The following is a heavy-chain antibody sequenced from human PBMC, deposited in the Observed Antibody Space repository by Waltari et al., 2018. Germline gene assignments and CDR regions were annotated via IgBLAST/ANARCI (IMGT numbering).Heavy chain of an antibody. Sequence: EVQLVESGGGLVQPGGSLRLSCSASGFTFRSFSMHWVRQAPGKGLEYVADVSNNGDSEYYADSVKGRFTISRDNSKNTLYLQMTSLKAEDTSVYYCVTDGPVAGWGDYDYWGQGTLVTVSS. CDR3: VTDGPVAGWGDYDY. CDR2: VSNNGDSE. V-gene: IGHV3-64D*08. J-gene: IGHJ4*02. D-gene: IGHD3-16*01. CDR1: GFTFRSFS.